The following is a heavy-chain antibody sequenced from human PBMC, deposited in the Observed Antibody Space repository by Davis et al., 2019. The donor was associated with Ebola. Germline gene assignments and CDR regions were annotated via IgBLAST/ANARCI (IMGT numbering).Heavy chain of an antibody. CDR2: INPITGGT. J-gene: IGHJ3*02. CDR3: AREGGSHYDSSGYVFDI. D-gene: IGHD3-22*01. CDR1: GYRLTSYF. Sequence: ASVPVSCKASGYRLTSYFMHWVRQAPGQGLEWMGIINPITGGTSYAQNFQVRVNMTRDTSTSTVYMELSSLRSEDTAVYYWAREGGSHYDSSGYVFDIWGQGTMVKVSS. V-gene: IGHV1-46*01.